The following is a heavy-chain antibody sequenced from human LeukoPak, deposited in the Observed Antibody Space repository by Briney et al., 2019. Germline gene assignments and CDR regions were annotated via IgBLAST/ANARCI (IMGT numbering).Heavy chain of an antibody. CDR3: ARGRATYYDFWSGIFDY. CDR1: GFTFSSYS. V-gene: IGHV3-21*01. CDR2: ISSSSSYI. Sequence: GGSLRLSCAASGFTFSSYSMNWVRQAPGKGLEWASSISSSSSYIYYADSVKGRFTISRDNAKNSLYLQMNSLRAEDTAVYYCARGRATYYDFWSGIFDYWGQGTLVTVSS. J-gene: IGHJ4*02. D-gene: IGHD3-3*01.